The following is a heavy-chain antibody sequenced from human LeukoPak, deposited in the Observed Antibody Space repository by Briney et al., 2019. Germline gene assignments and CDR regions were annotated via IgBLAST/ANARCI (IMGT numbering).Heavy chain of an antibody. Sequence: GGSLRLSCVASGFTFSSYTMHWVRQAPGKGLEWVAVMSYDGSNKYYADSVKGRFTISRDNSKNTLYLQMNSLRAEDTAVYYCARAGRIAARLSREYYYYYYMDVWGKGTTVTVSS. V-gene: IGHV3-30*01. D-gene: IGHD6-6*01. CDR2: MSYDGSNK. J-gene: IGHJ6*03. CDR3: ARAGRIAARLSREYYYYYYMDV. CDR1: GFTFSSYT.